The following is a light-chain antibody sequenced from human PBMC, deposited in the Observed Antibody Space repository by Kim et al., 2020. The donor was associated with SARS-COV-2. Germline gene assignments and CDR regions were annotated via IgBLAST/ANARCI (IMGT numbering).Light chain of an antibody. CDR1: QGISSY. CDR3: QQYYSYPPWT. V-gene: IGKV1-8*01. J-gene: IGKJ1*01. Sequence: STGDRVTITCRASQGISSYLAWYQQKPGKAPKLLIYAASTLQSGVPSRFSGSGSGTDFTLTISCLQSEDFATYYCQQYYSYPPWTFGQGTKVDI. CDR2: AAS.